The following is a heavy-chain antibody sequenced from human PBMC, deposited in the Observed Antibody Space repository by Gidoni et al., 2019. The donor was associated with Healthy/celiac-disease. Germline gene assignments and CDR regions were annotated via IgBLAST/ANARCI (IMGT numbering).Heavy chain of an antibody. V-gene: IGHV1-69*01. CDR1: GGTFSSYA. CDR3: ARGGRDGYNFAYFDY. D-gene: IGHD5-12*01. J-gene: IGHJ4*02. CDR2: IIPLFGTA. Sequence: QVQLVQSGAEVKKPGSSVKVSCKASGGTFSSYAISWVRQAPGQGLEWMGGIIPLFGTANYAQKFQGRVTITAYESTSTAYMELSSLRSEDTAVYYCARGGRDGYNFAYFDYWGQGTLVTVSS.